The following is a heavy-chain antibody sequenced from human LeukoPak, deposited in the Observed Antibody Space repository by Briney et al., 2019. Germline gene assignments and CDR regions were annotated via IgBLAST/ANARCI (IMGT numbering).Heavy chain of an antibody. CDR2: INHSGST. J-gene: IGHJ4*02. Sequence: AETLSLTCAVYGGSFSGYYWSWIRQPPGKGLEWIGEINHSGSTNYNPSLKSRVTISVDTSKNQFSLELSSVTAADTAVYYCAIPYYSRPIFDYWGQGTLVTVSS. V-gene: IGHV4-34*01. CDR3: AIPYYSRPIFDY. CDR1: GGSFSGYY. D-gene: IGHD3-10*01.